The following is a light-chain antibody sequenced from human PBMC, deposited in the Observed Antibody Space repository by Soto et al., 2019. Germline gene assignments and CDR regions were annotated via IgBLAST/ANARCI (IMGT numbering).Light chain of an antibody. V-gene: IGLV1-51*01. Sequence: QSVLTQPPSVSAAPGQNVTISCSGSSSNIGNNNVAWYQQFPGTAPQVVIYDNNNRPSGIPDRFSGSKSGTSATLGITGLQTGDEDDYYCGTWDDSLSVALFGGGTKVTVL. CDR3: GTWDDSLSVAL. J-gene: IGLJ2*01. CDR2: DNN. CDR1: SSNIGNNN.